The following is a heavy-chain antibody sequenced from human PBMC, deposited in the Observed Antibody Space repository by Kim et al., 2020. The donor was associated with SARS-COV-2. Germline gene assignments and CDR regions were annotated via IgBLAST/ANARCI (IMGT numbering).Heavy chain of an antibody. Sequence: GGSLRLSCAASGFTFGPFAMNWIRQAPGKGLEWVSDISCGGETRYYADSVRGRFTISRDNTNNILYLHMNSLRAEDTAMYFCASKCASSAMNDYVWG. V-gene: IGHV3-48*04. D-gene: IGHD2-21*02. CDR3: ASKCASSAMNDYV. CDR2: ISCGGETR. J-gene: IGHJ3*01. CDR1: GFTFGPFA.